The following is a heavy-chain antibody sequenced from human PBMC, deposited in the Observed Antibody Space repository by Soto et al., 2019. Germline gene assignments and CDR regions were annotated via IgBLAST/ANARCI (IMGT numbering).Heavy chain of an antibody. Sequence: SVKVSCKASGGTFSSYAISWVRQAPGQGLEWMGGIIPIFGTANYAQKFQGRVTITADESKNQFSLQLNSVTPEDTAVYYCARDTIIAAEGADGMDVWGQGTTVTVSS. CDR3: ARDTIIAAEGADGMDV. J-gene: IGHJ6*02. CDR2: IIPIFGTA. CDR1: GGTFSSYA. V-gene: IGHV1-69*13. D-gene: IGHD6-13*01.